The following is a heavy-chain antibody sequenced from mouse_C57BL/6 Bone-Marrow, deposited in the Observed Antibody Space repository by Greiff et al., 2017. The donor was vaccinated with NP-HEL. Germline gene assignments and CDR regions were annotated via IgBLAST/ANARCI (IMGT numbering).Heavy chain of an antibody. CDR3: ARGPFYYYGSSSYFDY. Sequence: VQLQQSGAELARPGASVKLSCKASGYTFTSYGISWVKQRTGQGLEWIGEIYPRSGNTYYNEKFKGKATLTADKSSSTAYMELRSLTSEDSAVYFCARGPFYYYGSSSYFDYWGQGTTLTVSS. V-gene: IGHV1-81*01. J-gene: IGHJ2*01. CDR2: IYPRSGNT. D-gene: IGHD1-1*01. CDR1: GYTFTSYG.